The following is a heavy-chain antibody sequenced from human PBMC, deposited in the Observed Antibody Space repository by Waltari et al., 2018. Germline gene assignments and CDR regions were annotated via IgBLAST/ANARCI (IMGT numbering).Heavy chain of an antibody. CDR2: IKQDGSEK. CDR1: GFTFSSYW. V-gene: IGHV3-7*01. J-gene: IGHJ3*02. Sequence: EVQLVESGGGLVQPGGSLRLSCAASGFTFSSYWMSWVRQAPGKGLEWVANIKQDGSEKYYVDSVKGRFTISRDNAKNSLYLQMNSLRAEDTTVYYCARGQITMIVVEDAFDIWGQGTMVTVSS. D-gene: IGHD3-22*01. CDR3: ARGQITMIVVEDAFDI.